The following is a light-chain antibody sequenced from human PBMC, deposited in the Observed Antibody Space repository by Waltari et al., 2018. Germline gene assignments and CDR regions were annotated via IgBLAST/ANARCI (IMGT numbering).Light chain of an antibody. CDR1: SSIVDDYNF. CDR2: DVS. V-gene: IGLV2-11*01. Sequence: QSALTQPRSVSGSPGQSVTISCTGTSSIVDDYNFISWYRQHPGKAPKLMIYDVSKRPSGVPGRFSGSKSGNTASLTISGLQAEDEADYYCFSYASSYTSWVFGGGTKLTVL. CDR3: FSYASSYTSWV. J-gene: IGLJ3*02.